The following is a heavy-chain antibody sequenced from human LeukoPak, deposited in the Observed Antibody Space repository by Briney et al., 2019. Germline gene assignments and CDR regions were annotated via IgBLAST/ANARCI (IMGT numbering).Heavy chain of an antibody. CDR1: GYTFTSYD. V-gene: IGHV1-69*13. CDR2: IIPIFGTA. J-gene: IGHJ3*02. CDR3: ARGTGSDAFDI. D-gene: IGHD1-14*01. Sequence: ASVKVSCKASGYTFTSYDINWVRQAPGQGLEWMGGIIPIFGTANYAQKFQGRVTITADESTSTAYMELSSLRSEDTAVYYCARGTGSDAFDIWGQGTMVTVSS.